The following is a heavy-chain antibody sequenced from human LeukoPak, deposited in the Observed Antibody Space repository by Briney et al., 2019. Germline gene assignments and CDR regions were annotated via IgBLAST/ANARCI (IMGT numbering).Heavy chain of an antibody. CDR1: GFTFSSYG. CDR3: AKGMATYGSWTLFDY. V-gene: IGHV3-30*02. Sequence: PGGSLRLSCAASGFTFSSYGMHWVRQAPGKGLEWVAFIRYDGSNKYYADSVKGRFTISRDNSKSRLYLQMNSLRAEDTAVYYCAKGMATYGSWTLFDYWGQGTLVTVSS. CDR2: IRYDGSNK. J-gene: IGHJ4*02. D-gene: IGHD3-10*01.